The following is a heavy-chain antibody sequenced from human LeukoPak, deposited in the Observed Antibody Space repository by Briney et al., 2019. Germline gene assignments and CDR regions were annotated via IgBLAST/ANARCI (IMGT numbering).Heavy chain of an antibody. CDR3: AKDRDYDFWSGSAFDI. Sequence: GGSLRLSCAASGFTFSSYAMSWVRQAPGKGLEWVSAISGSGGSTYYADSVKGRFTISGDNSKNTLYLQMNSLRAEDTAVYYCAKDRDYDFWSGSAFDIWGQGTMVTVSS. CDR1: GFTFSSYA. D-gene: IGHD3-3*01. J-gene: IGHJ3*02. CDR2: ISGSGGST. V-gene: IGHV3-23*01.